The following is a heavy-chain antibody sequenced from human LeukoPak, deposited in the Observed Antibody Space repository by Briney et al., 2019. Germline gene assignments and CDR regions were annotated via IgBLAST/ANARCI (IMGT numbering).Heavy chain of an antibody. CDR3: ARGGGYGDSDWYFDL. Sequence: KPGGSLRLSCAASGFTFSRYNMNWVRQAPGKGLEWLSSISSSSSYIYYADSVKGRFTISRDNAKNSLYLQMNSLRAEDTTIYYCARGGGYGDSDWYFDLWGRGTLVTVSS. CDR2: ISSSSSYI. V-gene: IGHV3-21*01. J-gene: IGHJ2*01. D-gene: IGHD4-17*01. CDR1: GFTFSRYN.